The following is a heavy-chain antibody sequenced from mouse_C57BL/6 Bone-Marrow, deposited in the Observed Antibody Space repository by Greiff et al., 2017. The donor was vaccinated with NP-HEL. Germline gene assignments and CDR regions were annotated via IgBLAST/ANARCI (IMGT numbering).Heavy chain of an antibody. CDR1: GYSITSDY. CDR3: ARWYDYDHWYFEG. Sequence: EVKLLESGPGLAKPSQTLSLTCSVTGYSITSDYWNWIRTFPGNKLEYMGYISYSGSTYYTPSLKSRISITRHTSKTQYYLQLTSVTTDVTATYFCARWYDYDHWYFEGWGTGTTVTVSS. V-gene: IGHV3-8*01. D-gene: IGHD2-4*01. J-gene: IGHJ1*03. CDR2: ISYSGST.